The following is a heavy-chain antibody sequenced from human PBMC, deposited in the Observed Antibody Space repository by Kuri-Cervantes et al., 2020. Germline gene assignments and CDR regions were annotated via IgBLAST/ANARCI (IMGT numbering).Heavy chain of an antibody. CDR2: ISWNSGSI. Sequence: GGSLRLTCAASGFTFDDYAMHWVRQAPGKGLEWVSGISWNSGSIGYADSVKGRFTISRDNAKNSLYLQMNSLRAEDTALYYCAKDMGPNDYYYYGMDAWGQGTTVTVSS. J-gene: IGHJ6*02. CDR1: GFTFDDYA. V-gene: IGHV3-9*01. CDR3: AKDMGPNDYYYYGMDA. D-gene: IGHD1-26*01.